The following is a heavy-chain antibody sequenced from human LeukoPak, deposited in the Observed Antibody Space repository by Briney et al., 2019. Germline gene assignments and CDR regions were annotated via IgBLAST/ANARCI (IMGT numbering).Heavy chain of an antibody. J-gene: IGHJ3*02. D-gene: IGHD3/OR15-3a*01. V-gene: IGHV1-18*01. Sequence: ASVKVSCKASGYTFNTYGITWVRQAPGQGLEWMGWISPYNGNTNYAQKFQGRVTLTTDTSTSTAYMELRSLRSEDTAVYYCARGAQGKGLVITEGAFDIWGQGTMVTVSS. CDR2: ISPYNGNT. CDR3: ARGAQGKGLVITEGAFDI. CDR1: GYTFNTYG.